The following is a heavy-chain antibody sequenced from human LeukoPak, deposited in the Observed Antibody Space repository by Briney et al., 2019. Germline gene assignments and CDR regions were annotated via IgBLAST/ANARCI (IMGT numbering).Heavy chain of an antibody. CDR2: IYYSGST. J-gene: IGHJ5*02. V-gene: IGHV4-59*01. D-gene: IGHD6-13*01. Sequence: PSETLSLTCTVSGGSISSYYWSWIRQPPGKGLEWIGYIYYSGSTNYSPSLKSRVTISVDTSKNQFSLKLSSVTAADTAVYYCARAIAAAGTSGFDPWGQGTLVTVSS. CDR3: ARAIAAAGTSGFDP. CDR1: GGSISSYY.